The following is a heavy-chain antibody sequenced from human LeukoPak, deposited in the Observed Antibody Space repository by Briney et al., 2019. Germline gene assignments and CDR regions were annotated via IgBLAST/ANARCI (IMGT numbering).Heavy chain of an antibody. Sequence: PGGSLRLSCAASGFTVSSNYMSWLRRAPGKGLEWVSVIFTDGTTTHYADSVKGRFTISRDNSKNTLFLQMHSLRAEDTAVYYCATSMARGVIGGFDIWGQGTMVTVSS. J-gene: IGHJ3*02. V-gene: IGHV3-66*01. CDR2: IFTDGTTT. D-gene: IGHD3-10*01. CDR3: ATSMARGVIGGFDI. CDR1: GFTVSSNY.